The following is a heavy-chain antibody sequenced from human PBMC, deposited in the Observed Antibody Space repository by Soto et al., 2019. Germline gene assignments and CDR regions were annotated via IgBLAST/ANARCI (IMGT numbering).Heavy chain of an antibody. CDR2: IKSKTDGGTT. Sequence: GGSLRLSCAASGFTFSNAWMSWVRQAPGKGLEWVGRIKSKTDGGTTDYAAPVKGRFTISRDDSKNTLYLQMNSLKTEDTAVYYCTTAGLRFLEWLFNAHNWFDPWGQGTLVTVSS. D-gene: IGHD3-3*01. V-gene: IGHV3-15*01. CDR1: GFTFSNAW. CDR3: TTAGLRFLEWLFNAHNWFDP. J-gene: IGHJ5*02.